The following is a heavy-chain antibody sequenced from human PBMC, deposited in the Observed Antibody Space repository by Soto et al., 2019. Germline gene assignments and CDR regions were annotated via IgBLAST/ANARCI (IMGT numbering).Heavy chain of an antibody. V-gene: IGHV4-34*02. CDR1: GGSFSGYY. CDR3: AIATRYCTNGVCSTFEY. CDR2: INHSGST. J-gene: IGHJ4*01. Sequence: QVQLQQWGAGLLKPSETLSLTCAVYGGSFSGYYWSWIRQPPGKGLEWIGEINHSGSTNYNPSLKSRVTISIDTSKNQFSLKLSSVTAADTAVYYCAIATRYCTNGVCSTFEYWGQGTLVTVSS. D-gene: IGHD2-8*01.